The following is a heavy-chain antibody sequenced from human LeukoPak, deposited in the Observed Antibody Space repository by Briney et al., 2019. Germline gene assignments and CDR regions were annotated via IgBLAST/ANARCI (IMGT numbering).Heavy chain of an antibody. CDR2: INSGSRYI. Sequence: GGSLRLSCAASGFTFSTYAMNWVRQAPGKGLEWVSSINSGSRYIYYADSVKGRFTISRDNAKNSLYLQMNSLRAKDTAVYYCARKGPLDYWGQGTLVTVSS. CDR3: ARKGPLDY. J-gene: IGHJ4*02. V-gene: IGHV3-21*01. CDR1: GFTFSTYA.